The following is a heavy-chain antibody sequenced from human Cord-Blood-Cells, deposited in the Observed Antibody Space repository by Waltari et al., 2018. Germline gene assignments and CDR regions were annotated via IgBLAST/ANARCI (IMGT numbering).Heavy chain of an antibody. CDR3: ARPYGSSGYYYTPYAFDI. Sequence: QVPLQQWGAGLLTPSEPLSPTCAVYGGSFSGYYWSCIRQPPGQGLEWIGEINHSGSTNYNPSLKSRVTISVDTSKNQFSLKLSSVTAADTAVYYCARPYGSSGYYYTPYAFDIWGQGTMVTVSS. D-gene: IGHD3-22*01. CDR1: GGSFSGYY. CDR2: INHSGST. V-gene: IGHV4-34*01. J-gene: IGHJ3*02.